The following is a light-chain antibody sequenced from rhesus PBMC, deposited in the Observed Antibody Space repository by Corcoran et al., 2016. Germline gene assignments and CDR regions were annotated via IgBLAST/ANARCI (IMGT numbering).Light chain of an antibody. V-gene: IGKV1-22*01. CDR2: QAS. CDR3: QQYSSRPLT. Sequence: DIQMTQSPSSLSASVGDTVTITCRASQGISSWLAWYQQKPGKAPKLLIYQASSLQSGVPSRVSGSGSGTDFTLTISSLQSEDFATYYCQQYSSRPLTFGGGTKVELK. J-gene: IGKJ4*01. CDR1: QGISSW.